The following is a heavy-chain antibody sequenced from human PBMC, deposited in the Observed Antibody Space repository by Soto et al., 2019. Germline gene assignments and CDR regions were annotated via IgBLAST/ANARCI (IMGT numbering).Heavy chain of an antibody. V-gene: IGHV1-2*02. D-gene: IGHD6-13*01. CDR3: AREVAAAGIRGRYYYYYYGMDV. CDR2: INPNSGGT. J-gene: IGHJ6*02. CDR1: GYTFTGYY. Sequence: ASVKVSCKASGYTFTGYYMHWVRQAPGQGLERMGWINPNSGGTNYAQKFQGRVTMTRDTSISTAYMELSRLRSDDTAVYYCAREVAAAGIRGRYYYYYYGMDVWGQGTTVTVSS.